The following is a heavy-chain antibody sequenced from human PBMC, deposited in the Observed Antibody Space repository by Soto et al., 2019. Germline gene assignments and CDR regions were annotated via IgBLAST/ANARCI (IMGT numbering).Heavy chain of an antibody. CDR2: IYSTGTT. Sequence: SETLSLTCTVSGHSLSSGGYYWSWIRQHPGKGLEWVGYIYSTGTTLYNPSLKSRLAISVDTSKNQFSLKLTSVTAADTAVYYCARDWGSSGWPNWGQGVLVTVSS. V-gene: IGHV4-31*03. J-gene: IGHJ4*02. CDR3: ARDWGSSGWPN. CDR1: GHSLSSGGYY. D-gene: IGHD6-19*01.